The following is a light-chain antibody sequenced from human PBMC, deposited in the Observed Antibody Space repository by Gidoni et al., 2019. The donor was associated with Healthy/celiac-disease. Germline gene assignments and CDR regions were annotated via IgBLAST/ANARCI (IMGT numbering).Light chain of an antibody. V-gene: IGLV2-11*01. J-gene: IGLJ2*01. CDR3: CSYAGSYTSHVV. CDR1: SSDVGGYNY. CDR2: DVS. Sequence: QSALTQPRSVSGSPGQSVTISCTGTSSDVGGYNYVSWYQQHPGKAPKHMIYDVSTRPSGVPDRISGSKSGNTASLTISGLQAEDEADYYCCSYAGSYTSHVVFGGWTKLTVL.